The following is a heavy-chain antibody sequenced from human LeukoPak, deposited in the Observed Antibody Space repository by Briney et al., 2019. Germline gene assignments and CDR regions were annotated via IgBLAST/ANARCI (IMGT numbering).Heavy chain of an antibody. Sequence: GGSLRLSCAASGFTFSSYSMNWVRQAPGKGLEWVSSISSSSSYIYYADSAKGRFTISRDNAKNSLYLQMNSLRAEDTAVYYCAKGRGAENGYDYLFDSWGQGTLVTVSS. D-gene: IGHD5-12*01. V-gene: IGHV3-21*01. CDR2: ISSSSSYI. CDR1: GFTFSSYS. J-gene: IGHJ4*02. CDR3: AKGRGAENGYDYLFDS.